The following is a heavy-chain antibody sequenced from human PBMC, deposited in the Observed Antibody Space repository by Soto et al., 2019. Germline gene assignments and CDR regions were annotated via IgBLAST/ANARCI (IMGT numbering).Heavy chain of an antibody. CDR2: LSSSGTT. J-gene: IGHJ6*02. V-gene: IGHV3-53*02. CDR1: GFSVTNNY. CDR3: ARDWSKFSYNYPYYYAMDA. Sequence: EVQLVETGGGLIQPGGSLRLSCSVSGFSVTNNYISWVRQAPGKGLEWVSLLSSSGTTYYADSVRGRFTVSRDDSKNTLHLQMDSLTPEDTAVDYCARDWSKFSYNYPYYYAMDAWGQGTTVSVSS. D-gene: IGHD5-18*01.